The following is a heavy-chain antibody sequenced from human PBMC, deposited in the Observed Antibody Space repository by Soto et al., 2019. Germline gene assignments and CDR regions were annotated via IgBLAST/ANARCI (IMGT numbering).Heavy chain of an antibody. CDR1: GGSISSYY. Sequence: SETLSLTCTVSGGSISSYYWSWIRQPPGKGLEWIGYIYYSGSTNYNPSLESRVTISVDTSKNQFSLKLSSVTAADTAVYYCARLVHNWNYISYYYYGMDVWGQGTTVTVYS. CDR3: ARLVHNWNYISYYYYGMDV. V-gene: IGHV4-59*01. J-gene: IGHJ6*02. CDR2: IYYSGST. D-gene: IGHD1-7*01.